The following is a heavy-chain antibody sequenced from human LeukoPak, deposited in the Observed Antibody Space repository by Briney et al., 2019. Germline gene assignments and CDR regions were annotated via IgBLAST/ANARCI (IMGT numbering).Heavy chain of an antibody. CDR3: ARVDSSSWYYYYGMDV. CDR1: GFTFSSYW. Sequence: GGSLRLSCAGSGFTFSSYWMDWVRQAPGKGLEWVSSISSSSSYIYYADSVKSRFTISRDNAKNSLYLQMNSLRAEDTAVYYCARVDSSSWYYYYGMDVWGQGTTVTVSS. V-gene: IGHV3-21*03. CDR2: ISSSSSYI. D-gene: IGHD6-13*01. J-gene: IGHJ6*02.